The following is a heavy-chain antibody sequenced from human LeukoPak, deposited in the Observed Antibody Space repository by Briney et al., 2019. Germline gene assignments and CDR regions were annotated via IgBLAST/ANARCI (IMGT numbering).Heavy chain of an antibody. V-gene: IGHV3-49*03. D-gene: IGHD5-12*01. Sequence: GGSLRLSCTASGFTFGDYAMSWFRQAPGKGLEWVGFIRSKAYGGTTEYAASVKGRFTISRDDSKSIAYLQMNSLKTEDTAVYYCTRKAWSGYDWVYYFDYWGQGTLVTVSS. CDR1: GFTFGDYA. CDR2: IRSKAYGGTT. CDR3: TRKAWSGYDWVYYFDY. J-gene: IGHJ4*02.